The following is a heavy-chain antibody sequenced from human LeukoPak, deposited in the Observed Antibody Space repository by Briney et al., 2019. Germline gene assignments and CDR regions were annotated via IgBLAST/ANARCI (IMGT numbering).Heavy chain of an antibody. CDR2: IYYSGST. CDR3: ASQPRMIAAAGLIDX. D-gene: IGHD6-13*01. Sequence: SETLSLTCTVSGGSISSSSYYWGWIRQPPGKGLEWIGSIYYSGSTYYNPSLKSRVTISVDTSKNQFSLKLSSVTAADTAVYYCASQPRMIAAAGLIDXXXQXTXXXVSS. V-gene: IGHV4-39*07. CDR1: GGSISSSSYY. J-gene: IGHJ4*02.